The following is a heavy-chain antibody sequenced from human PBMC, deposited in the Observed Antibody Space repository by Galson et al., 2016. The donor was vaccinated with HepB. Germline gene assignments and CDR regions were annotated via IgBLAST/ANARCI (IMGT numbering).Heavy chain of an antibody. V-gene: IGHV3-30*03. D-gene: IGHD2-2*01. J-gene: IGHJ4*02. CDR1: GFTFTNHA. CDR2: ISNDGTTR. Sequence: SLRLSCAASGFTFTNHAMHWVRQAPGKGLEWVALISNDGTTRYYADSMKGRFTISRDNSKSTLFLDVSTLRVEDTAVYYCARVSRGHCSDANCLESFYYFDYWGQGTLVTVAS. CDR3: ARVSRGHCSDANCLESFYYFDY.